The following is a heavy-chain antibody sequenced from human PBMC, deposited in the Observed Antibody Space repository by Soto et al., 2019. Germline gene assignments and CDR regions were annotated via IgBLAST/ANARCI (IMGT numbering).Heavy chain of an antibody. CDR3: ARDSGLRYFDGAGAFDI. V-gene: IGHV4-31*03. CDR1: GGSISSGGYY. CDR2: IYYSGST. D-gene: IGHD3-9*01. Sequence: SETLSLTCTVSGGSISSGGYYWSWIRQHPGKGLEWIGYIYYSGSTYYNPSLKSRVTISVDTSKNQFSLKLSSVTAADTAVYYCARDSGLRYFDGAGAFDIWGQGTMVTV. J-gene: IGHJ3*02.